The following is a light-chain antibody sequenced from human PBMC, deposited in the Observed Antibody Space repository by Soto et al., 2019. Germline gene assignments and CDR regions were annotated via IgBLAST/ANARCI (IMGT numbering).Light chain of an antibody. CDR1: SSDVGGYNY. V-gene: IGLV2-14*01. CDR3: SSYTSSSTLLYV. Sequence: QSALTQPASVSGSPGQSSHLSCTGTSSDVGGYNYVSWYQQHPGKAPKLMIYDVSNRPSGVSNRFSGSKSGNTSSLTISGLQAEDEADYYCSSYTSSSTLLYVFGTGTKVTVL. CDR2: DVS. J-gene: IGLJ1*01.